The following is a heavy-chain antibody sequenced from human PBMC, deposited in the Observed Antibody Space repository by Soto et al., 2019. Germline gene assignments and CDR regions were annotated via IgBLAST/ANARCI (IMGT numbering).Heavy chain of an antibody. CDR3: ANHDRMGMTTFYYCYMDV. V-gene: IGHV3-23*01. CDR1: GFTFSTYA. Sequence: EVQLLESGGDLVQPGGSLRLSCAASGFTFSTYAMSWVRQAPGKGLEWVSSITGSGGNTYYAGSVKGRFAISRDNSKNTLYLQIAGLRAEDTVVYYCANHDRMGMTTFYYCYMDVWVKGTTVTVSS. D-gene: IGHD3-16*01. CDR2: ITGSGGNT. J-gene: IGHJ6*03.